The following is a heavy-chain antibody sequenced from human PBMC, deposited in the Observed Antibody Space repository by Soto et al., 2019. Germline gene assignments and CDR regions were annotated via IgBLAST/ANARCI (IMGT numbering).Heavy chain of an antibody. J-gene: IGHJ3*02. Sequence: QVQLQESGPGLVKPSGTLSLTCAVSGGSISSSNWWSWVRQPPGKGLEWIGEIYHSGSTNYNPSLKSRITVSVDKSKNQFSLKLSSVTAAHTAVYYCARGGGYSYGSAAFDIWGQGTMVTVSS. CDR3: ARGGGYSYGSAAFDI. D-gene: IGHD5-18*01. CDR1: GGSISSSNW. CDR2: IYHSGST. V-gene: IGHV4-4*02.